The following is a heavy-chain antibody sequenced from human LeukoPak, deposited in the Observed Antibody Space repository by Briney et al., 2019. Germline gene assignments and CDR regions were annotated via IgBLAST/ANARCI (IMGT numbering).Heavy chain of an antibody. CDR1: GFTFSSYG. Sequence: GGSLRLSCAASGFTFSSYGMHWVRQAPGKGLEWVANIKQDGSEKYYVDSVKGRFTISRDNAKNSLYLQMNSLRAEDTAVYYCAKDGLGDGLGYWGQGTLVIVSS. J-gene: IGHJ4*02. D-gene: IGHD4-17*01. CDR2: IKQDGSEK. CDR3: AKDGLGDGLGY. V-gene: IGHV3-7*05.